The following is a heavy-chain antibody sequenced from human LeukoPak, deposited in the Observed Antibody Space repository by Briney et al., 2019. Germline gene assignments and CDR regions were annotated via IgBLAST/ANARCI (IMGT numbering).Heavy chain of an antibody. CDR1: SGSISTYY. J-gene: IGHJ4*02. Sequence: SETLSLTCIVSSGSISTYYWNWIRQPPGKGLEWIGSVYYSGSTNYNPSLKSRVTISVDTSKNRFSLKLSSVTAADTAVFYCARGGSRSYTSSTLDYWGQGTLVTVSS. CDR2: VYYSGST. D-gene: IGHD6-6*01. V-gene: IGHV4-59*01. CDR3: ARGGSRSYTSSTLDY.